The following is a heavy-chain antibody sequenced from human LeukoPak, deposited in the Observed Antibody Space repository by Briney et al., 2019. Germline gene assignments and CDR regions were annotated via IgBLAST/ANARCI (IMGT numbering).Heavy chain of an antibody. CDR3: ARPTWTNYMDV. CDR1: GFTFSSYW. D-gene: IGHD3/OR15-3a*01. V-gene: IGHV3-7*01. J-gene: IGHJ6*03. Sequence: GGSLRLSCAASGFTFSSYWMSWVRQAPGKGLEWVANINQDGSEKYYVDSVKGRFTISRDNAKNSLYLQMNSLRAEDTAVYFCARPTWTNYMDVWGKGTAVTISS. CDR2: INQDGSEK.